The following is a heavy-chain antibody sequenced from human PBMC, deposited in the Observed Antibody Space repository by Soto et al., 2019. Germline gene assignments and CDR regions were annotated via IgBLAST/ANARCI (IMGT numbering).Heavy chain of an antibody. D-gene: IGHD6-19*01. CDR2: ISYDGSNK. V-gene: IGHV3-30-3*01. CDR1: GFTFSSYA. CDR3: ARDEYSIGWTGRVDY. J-gene: IGHJ4*02. Sequence: PGGSLRLSSAASGFTFSSYATHRVRQAPGKGLEWVAVISYDGSNKYYADSVKGRFTISRDNPKNTLYLQMNSLRAEDTAVYYCARDEYSIGWTGRVDYWGQGTLVTVSS.